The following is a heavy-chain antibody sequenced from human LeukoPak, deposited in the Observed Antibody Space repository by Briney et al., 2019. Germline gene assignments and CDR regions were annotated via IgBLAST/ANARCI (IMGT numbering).Heavy chain of an antibody. V-gene: IGHV3-7*03. CDR3: ARDYPPTILWFGELTTLYYFDY. J-gene: IGHJ4*02. CDR1: GFIFSSYW. CDR2: IKQAGSEN. Sequence: PGGSLRLSCAASGFIFSSYWMTWVRQAPGKGLEWVANIKQAGSENSYVDSVKGRFTISRDNAKNSLYLQMNSLRAEDTAVYYCARDYPPTILWFGELTTLYYFDYWGQGTLVTVSS. D-gene: IGHD3-10*01.